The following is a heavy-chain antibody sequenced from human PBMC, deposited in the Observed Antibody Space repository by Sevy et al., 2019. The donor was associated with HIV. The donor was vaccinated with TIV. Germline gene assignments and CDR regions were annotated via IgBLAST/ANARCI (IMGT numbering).Heavy chain of an antibody. Sequence: GGSLRLSCAASGFTFSSYGMHWVRQAPGKGLEWVAVIWYDGSNKYYADSVKGRFTISRDNSKNTLYLQMNSLRAEDTAVYYCARDRATYYYDSSVYYYGMDVWGQGTTVTVSS. CDR3: ARDRATYYYDSSVYYYGMDV. D-gene: IGHD3-22*01. CDR2: IWYDGSNK. V-gene: IGHV3-33*01. CDR1: GFTFSSYG. J-gene: IGHJ6*02.